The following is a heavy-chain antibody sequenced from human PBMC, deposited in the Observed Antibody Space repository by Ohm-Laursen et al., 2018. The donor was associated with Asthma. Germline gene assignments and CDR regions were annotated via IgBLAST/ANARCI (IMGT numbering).Heavy chain of an antibody. Sequence: SLRLSCAASGFTFSSYGMHWVRQAPGKGLEWVAVISYDGSNKYYADSVKGRFTISRDNSKNTLYLQMNSLRAEDTAVYYCAKLTGYCSGGSCGAFDIWGQGTMVTVSS. V-gene: IGHV3-30*18. CDR1: GFTFSSYG. CDR3: AKLTGYCSGGSCGAFDI. J-gene: IGHJ3*02. D-gene: IGHD2-15*01. CDR2: ISYDGSNK.